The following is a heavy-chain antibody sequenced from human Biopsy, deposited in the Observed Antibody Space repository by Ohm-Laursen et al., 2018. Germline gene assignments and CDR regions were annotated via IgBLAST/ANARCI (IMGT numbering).Heavy chain of an antibody. CDR1: GFTFSNSG. V-gene: IGHV3-30*18. D-gene: IGHD2/OR15-2a*01. CDR2: ISYDGSKT. Sequence: LRLSCAAPGFTFSNSGMHWVRQAPGKGLEWVAAISYDGSKTDYGDSVKGRLNISRDNSKNTLDLQMSSLRVEDTAVYFCAKDKGTFNFYYYGMDVWGQGTTVTVSS. J-gene: IGHJ6*02. CDR3: AKDKGTFNFYYYGMDV.